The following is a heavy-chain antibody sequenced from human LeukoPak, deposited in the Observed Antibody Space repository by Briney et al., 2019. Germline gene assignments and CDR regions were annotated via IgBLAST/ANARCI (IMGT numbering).Heavy chain of an antibody. D-gene: IGHD3-10*01. CDR2: ISAYNGNT. J-gene: IGHJ4*02. CDR1: GYTFTSYG. Sequence: ASVKASCKASGYTFTSYGISWVRQAPGQGLEWMGWISAYNGNTNYAQKLQGRVTMTTDTSTSTAYMELRSLRSDDTAVYYCARDAPQLLWFGEFPDYWGQGTLVTVSS. V-gene: IGHV1-18*01. CDR3: ARDAPQLLWFGEFPDY.